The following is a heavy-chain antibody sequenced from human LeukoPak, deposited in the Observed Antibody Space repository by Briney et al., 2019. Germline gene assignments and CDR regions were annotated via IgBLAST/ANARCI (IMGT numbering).Heavy chain of an antibody. J-gene: IGHJ4*02. CDR3: ARSLELDWGRYFDY. V-gene: IGHV4-59*01. Sequence: PSETLSLTCTVSGGSISSYYWSWIRQPPGKGLEWIGYIYYSGSTNYNPSLKSRVTISVDTSKNQFSLKLSSVTAADTAVYYCARSLELDWGRYFDYWGQGTLVTVSS. D-gene: IGHD7-27*01. CDR1: GGSISSYY. CDR2: IYYSGST.